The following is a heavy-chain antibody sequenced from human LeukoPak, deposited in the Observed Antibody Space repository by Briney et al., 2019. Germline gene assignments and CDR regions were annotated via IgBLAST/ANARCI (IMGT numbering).Heavy chain of an antibody. D-gene: IGHD6-13*01. CDR1: GFTFRLYA. Sequence: GGSLRLSCAASGFTFRLYAMSLVRQAPGKGLEWVSGLDGDSGRTYYADSVKGRFTVSRDNAKNSLYLQMNSLRAEDTAVYYCARDRPTPLMIAAAEPSKAFDYWGQGTLVTVSS. CDR3: ARDRPTPLMIAAAEPSKAFDY. V-gene: IGHV3-23*01. J-gene: IGHJ4*02. CDR2: LDGDSGRT.